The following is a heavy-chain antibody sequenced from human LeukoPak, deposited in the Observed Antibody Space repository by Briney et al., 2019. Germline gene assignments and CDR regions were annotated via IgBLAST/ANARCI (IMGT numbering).Heavy chain of an antibody. CDR3: ARGQGTVTTH. CDR1: GGSFSGYY. CDR2: INHSGNA. V-gene: IGHV4-34*01. J-gene: IGHJ4*02. Sequence: SETLSLTCAVSGGSFSGYYWTWIRQPPGKGLEWIGEINHSGNANYNPSLKSRVTISLDMSENHFSLKLTSVTAADTAVYYCARGQGTVTTHWGQGTLVTVSS. D-gene: IGHD4-17*01.